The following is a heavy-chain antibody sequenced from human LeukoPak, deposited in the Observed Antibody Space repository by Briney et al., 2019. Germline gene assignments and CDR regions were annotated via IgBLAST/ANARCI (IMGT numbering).Heavy chain of an antibody. J-gene: IGHJ4*02. D-gene: IGHD3-22*01. CDR1: GFTFSSYA. CDR2: ISGSGGTT. Sequence: PGGSLRLSCAASGFTFSSYAMSWVRQAPEKGLEWVSSISGSGGTTYYADSVKGRFTISRDNSKNTLYLQMNSLRAEDTAVYHCAKVHDSRGYTHFDYWGQGTLVTVSS. V-gene: IGHV3-23*01. CDR3: AKVHDSRGYTHFDY.